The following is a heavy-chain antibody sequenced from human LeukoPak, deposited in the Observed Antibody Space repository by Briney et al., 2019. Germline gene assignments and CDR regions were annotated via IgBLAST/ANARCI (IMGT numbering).Heavy chain of an antibody. CDR3: ARHSGSYLYYFDF. V-gene: IGHV4-39*01. CDR1: GGAISSSSYY. D-gene: IGHD1-26*01. J-gene: IGHJ4*02. Sequence: SETLSLTCTVSGGAISSSSYYWGWIRQPPGKGLEWIGSISYSGSTDYNPSLKSRVTISVDTSKNQFSLRLSSVTAADTAVYYCARHSGSYLYYFDFWGQGALVTVSS. CDR2: ISYSGST.